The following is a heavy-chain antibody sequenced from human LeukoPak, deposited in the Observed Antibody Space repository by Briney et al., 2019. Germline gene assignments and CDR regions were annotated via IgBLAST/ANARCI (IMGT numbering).Heavy chain of an antibody. CDR2: IWYDGSNK. V-gene: IGHV3-33*01. J-gene: IGHJ4*02. D-gene: IGHD3-9*01. CDR3: ARDQATYYDILSVLDY. CDR1: GFTFSSYG. Sequence: GRSLRLSCAASGFTFSSYGMHWVRQAPGKGLEWVAVIWYDGSNKYYADSVKGRFTISRDNSKNTLYLQMNSLRAEDTAVYYCARDQATYYDILSVLDYWGQGTLVTVSS.